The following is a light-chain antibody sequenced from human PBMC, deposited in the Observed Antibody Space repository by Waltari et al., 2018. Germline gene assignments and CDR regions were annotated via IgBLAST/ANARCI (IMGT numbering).Light chain of an antibody. V-gene: IGLV3-19*01. Sequence: SSELTQDPAVSVAMGQTVTITCQGNGLSSYYASWYQQRPGQAPILILYDKNNRPSGVQDRFSGSNSDNTASLTITGAQAEDEASYYCHSRDASGVGGSFGGGTKLTVL. CDR2: DKN. J-gene: IGLJ2*01. CDR1: GLSSYY. CDR3: HSRDASGVGGS.